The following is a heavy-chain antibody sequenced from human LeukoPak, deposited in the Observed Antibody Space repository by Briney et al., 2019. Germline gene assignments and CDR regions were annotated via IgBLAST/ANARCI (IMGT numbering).Heavy chain of an antibody. D-gene: IGHD1-26*01. CDR1: GGSISSYY. J-gene: IGHJ4*02. CDR2: IYYSGST. Sequence: PSETLSLTCTVSGGSISSYYWSWIRQPPGKGLEWIGYIYYSGSTNYNPSLKSRVTISVDTSKNQFSLKLSSVTAADTAVYYCAKDRVGATLYFDYWGQGTLVTVSS. V-gene: IGHV4-59*01. CDR3: AKDRVGATLYFDY.